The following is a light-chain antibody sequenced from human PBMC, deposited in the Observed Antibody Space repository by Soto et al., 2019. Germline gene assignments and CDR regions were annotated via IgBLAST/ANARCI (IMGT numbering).Light chain of an antibody. V-gene: IGKV4-1*01. CDR1: QSVLYSSNNKNY. CDR2: WAS. Sequence: DIVMTQSPDSLAVSLDERATVNCKSSQSVLYSSNNKNYLAWYQQKPGQPPKLLIYWASARESGVPDRFSGSGSGTDFTLTISSLQAEDVAVYYCQQYYGTPWTFGQGTKVEIK. J-gene: IGKJ1*01. CDR3: QQYYGTPWT.